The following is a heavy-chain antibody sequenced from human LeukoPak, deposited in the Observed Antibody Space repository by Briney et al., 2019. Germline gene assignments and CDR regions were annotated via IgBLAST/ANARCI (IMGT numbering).Heavy chain of an antibody. V-gene: IGHV4-38-2*02. CDR1: GYSISSGYY. CDR3: ARVVDSGNYYEHDY. CDR2: IYHSGST. J-gene: IGHJ4*02. D-gene: IGHD1-26*01. Sequence: PSETLSLTCTVSGYSISSGYYWGWIRQPPGKGLEWIGSIYHSGSTYYNPSLKSRVTISVDTSKNQFSLKLSSVTAADTAVYYCARVVDSGNYYEHDYWGQGTLVTVSS.